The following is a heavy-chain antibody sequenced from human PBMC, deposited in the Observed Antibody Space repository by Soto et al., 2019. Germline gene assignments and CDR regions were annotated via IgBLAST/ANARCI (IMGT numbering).Heavy chain of an antibody. CDR2: IWYDESKK. J-gene: IGHJ4*02. CDR1: GFPLSDYG. CDR3: ASERGSSYFDY. D-gene: IGHD1-26*01. Sequence: QVQLVESGGGVVQPGRSLRLSCGVSGFPLSDYGMHWVRQAPGKGLEWVAVIWYDESKKYYADSVKGRVTISRDTSKNTVYLQMNSLRVEDTAVYYCASERGSSYFDYWGQGTLVTVSS. V-gene: IGHV3-33*01.